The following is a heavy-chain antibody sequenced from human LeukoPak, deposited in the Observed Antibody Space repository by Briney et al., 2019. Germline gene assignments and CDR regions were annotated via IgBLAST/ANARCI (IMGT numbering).Heavy chain of an antibody. V-gene: IGHV1-46*01. D-gene: IGHD1-26*01. CDR3: ARGVGASDYYYYMDV. J-gene: IGHJ6*03. Sequence: ASVKVSCKASGYTFTSYYMHWVRQAPGQGLEWMGIINPSGGSTSHAQKFQGRVTITRNTSISTAYMELSSLRSEDTAVYYCARGVGASDYYYYMDVWGKGTTVTVSS. CDR2: INPSGGST. CDR1: GYTFTSYY.